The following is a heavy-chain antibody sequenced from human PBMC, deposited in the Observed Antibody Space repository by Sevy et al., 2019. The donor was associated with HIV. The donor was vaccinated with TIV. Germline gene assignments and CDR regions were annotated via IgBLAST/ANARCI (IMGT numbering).Heavy chain of an antibody. D-gene: IGHD4-17*01. CDR1: GFPFTNHG. Sequence: GGSLRLSCEASGFPFTNHGVHWVRQAPGKGLAWVALMWFDGSNKYYADSVKGRFTVSRDDSKNTLYLQMNSLRADDSAIYYCARDREFYDHGEYGPTSAPVLWGQGTLVTVSS. V-gene: IGHV3-33*08. J-gene: IGHJ4*02. CDR3: ARDREFYDHGEYGPTSAPVL. CDR2: MWFDGSNK.